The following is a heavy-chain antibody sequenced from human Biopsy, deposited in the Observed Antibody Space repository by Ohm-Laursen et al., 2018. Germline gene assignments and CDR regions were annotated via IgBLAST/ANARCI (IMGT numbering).Heavy chain of an antibody. CDR2: IIAVSGLV. Sequence: ASVKVSCKASGGTFSNYAISWVRQAPGEGLEWMGGIIAVSGLVNYAPKFQGRVSITADKSTTAAYMELSNLKSEDTAVYYCATPFQYYDSWGGYPPFDHWGQGTLVTVSS. J-gene: IGHJ4*02. V-gene: IGHV1-69*10. CDR1: GGTFSNYA. D-gene: IGHD3-3*01. CDR3: ATPFQYYDSWGGYPPFDH.